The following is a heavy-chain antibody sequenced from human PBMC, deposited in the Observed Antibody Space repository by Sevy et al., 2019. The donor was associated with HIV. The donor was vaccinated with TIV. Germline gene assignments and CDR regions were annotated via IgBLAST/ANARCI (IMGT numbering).Heavy chain of an antibody. CDR2: ISYDGSNK. Sequence: GGSLRLSCAASGFTFSSYAMHWVRQAPGKGLEWVAVISYDGSNKYYADSVKGRFTISRVNSKNTLYLQMNSLRAEDTAVYYCARGGDILTGLDYWGQGTLVTVSS. D-gene: IGHD3-9*01. CDR1: GFTFSSYA. CDR3: ARGGDILTGLDY. V-gene: IGHV3-30-3*01. J-gene: IGHJ4*02.